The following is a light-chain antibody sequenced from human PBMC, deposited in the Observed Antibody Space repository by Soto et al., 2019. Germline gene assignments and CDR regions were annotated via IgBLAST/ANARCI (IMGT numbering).Light chain of an antibody. V-gene: IGLV2-14*01. CDR2: EVN. CDR3: CSYVGATTYV. Sequence: QSVLTQPASVSGSPGQSITISCTGTSSDVGGYNSVSWYQQHPGKAPKLIIYEVNYRPVGVSNRFSGSKSGNTASLTISGLQAEDEADYYCCSYVGATTYVFGTGTKLTVL. CDR1: SSDVGGYNS. J-gene: IGLJ1*01.